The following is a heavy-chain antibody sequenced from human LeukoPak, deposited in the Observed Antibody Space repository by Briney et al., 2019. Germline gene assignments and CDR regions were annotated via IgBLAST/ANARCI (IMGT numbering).Heavy chain of an antibody. V-gene: IGHV1-18*01. CDR2: ISVYNDNT. CDR3: ARDGPADEGSSWYGLNWFDP. J-gene: IGHJ5*02. Sequence: ASVKVSCKASGYTFASYGISWVRQAPGQGLEWMGWISVYNDNTNYAQKFQGRVTMTRDTSISTAYMELSRLRSDDTAVYYCARDGPADEGSSWYGLNWFDPWGQGTLVTVSS. D-gene: IGHD6-13*01. CDR1: GYTFASYG.